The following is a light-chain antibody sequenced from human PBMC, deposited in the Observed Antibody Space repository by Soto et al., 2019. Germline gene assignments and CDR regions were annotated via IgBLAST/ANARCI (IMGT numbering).Light chain of an antibody. CDR2: WAS. J-gene: IGKJ4*01. CDR1: QSVLYSSNNKNY. CDR3: QQYYSTPLT. Sequence: DIVMTQSPDSLAVSLGERATINCKSSQSVLYSSNNKNYLAWYQQKPGQPPKLLIYWASTRESGVPDRFSGSGSGKDFTLTIGSLQAEDVAVYYCQQYYSTPLTFGGGTKVEIK. V-gene: IGKV4-1*01.